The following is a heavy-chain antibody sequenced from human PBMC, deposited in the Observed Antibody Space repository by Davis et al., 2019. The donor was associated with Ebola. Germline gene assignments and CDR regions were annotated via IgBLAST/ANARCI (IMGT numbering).Heavy chain of an antibody. Sequence: SVNVSCKASVFSFPPSSLQWVRQARGQRLEWIGWNVVGSGNTNYPQKFQGRVTITRDMSTSTSYLDLSNLRSEDTAVYYCAASAGTVGKFDYWGKGNLVTVTS. CDR2: NVVGSGNT. CDR1: VFSFPPSS. CDR3: AASAGTVGKFDY. J-gene: IGHJ4*01. V-gene: IGHV1-58*01. D-gene: IGHD1-14*01.